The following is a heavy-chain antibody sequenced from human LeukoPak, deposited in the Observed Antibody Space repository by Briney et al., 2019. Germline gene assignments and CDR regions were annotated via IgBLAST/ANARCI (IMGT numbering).Heavy chain of an antibody. V-gene: IGHV3-30*14. CDR3: ASCLLAAAGTYYGMDV. D-gene: IGHD6-13*01. Sequence: GSLRLSCAASGFTFSSYAMHWVRQAPGKGLEWVAVISYDGSNKYYADSVKGRFTISRDNSKNTLYLQMGSLRAEDMAVYYCASCLLAAAGTYYGMDVWGQGTTVTVSS. CDR2: ISYDGSNK. J-gene: IGHJ6*02. CDR1: GFTFSSYA.